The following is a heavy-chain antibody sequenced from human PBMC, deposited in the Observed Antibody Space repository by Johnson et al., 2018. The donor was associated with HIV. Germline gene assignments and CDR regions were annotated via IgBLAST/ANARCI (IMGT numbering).Heavy chain of an antibody. CDR1: RFTFSDCY. CDR3: ARYEGNYVAFDI. CDR2: ISSSGSTI. Sequence: ASRFTFSDCYMSWVRQAPAQGLEWASYISSSGSTIYSADSVKGRFTISRDNAKNSLYLQMNSLRAEDTAVYYCARYEGNYVAFDIWGQGTMVTVSS. D-gene: IGHD1-7*01. J-gene: IGHJ3*02. V-gene: IGHV3-11*01.